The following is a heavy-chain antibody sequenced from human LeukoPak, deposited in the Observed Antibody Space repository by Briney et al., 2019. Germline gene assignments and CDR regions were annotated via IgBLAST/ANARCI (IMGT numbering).Heavy chain of an antibody. J-gene: IGHJ3*01. CDR3: ARITMVRGVDAFDV. CDR1: GGSISSGGYS. V-gene: IGHV4-30-2*01. CDR2: IYHSGST. D-gene: IGHD3-10*01. Sequence: SETLSLTCTVSGGSISSGGYSWSWIRQPPGKGLEWIGYIYHSGSTYYNPSLKSRVTISVDRSKNQFSLKLSSVTAADTAVYYCARITMVRGVDAFDVWGQGTMVTVSS.